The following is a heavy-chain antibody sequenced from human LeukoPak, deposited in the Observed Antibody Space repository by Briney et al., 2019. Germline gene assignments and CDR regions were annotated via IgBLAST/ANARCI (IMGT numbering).Heavy chain of an antibody. V-gene: IGHV3-23*01. CDR2: ISGSGGST. D-gene: IGHD1-1*01. CDR3: AKRYNWNDGHFDY. Sequence: GGSLRLSCAASGFSFLNYGMSWVRQAPGKGLEWVSAISGSGGSTYYADSVKGRFTISRDNSKNTLYLQMNSLGAEDTAVYYCAKRYNWNDGHFDYWGQGTTVTVSS. CDR1: GFSFLNYG. J-gene: IGHJ4*03.